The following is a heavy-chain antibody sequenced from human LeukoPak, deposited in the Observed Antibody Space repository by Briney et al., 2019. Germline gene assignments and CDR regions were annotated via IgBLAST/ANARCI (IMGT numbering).Heavy chain of an antibody. Sequence: GASVKVSCKAPGGTFSSYAISWVRQAPGQGLEWMGGIIPIFGTANYAQKFQGRVTITADESTSTAYMELSSLRSEDTAVYYCARDKGGPNRGTFDYWGQGTLVTVSS. CDR1: GGTFSSYA. CDR2: IIPIFGTA. D-gene: IGHD3-10*01. CDR3: ARDKGGPNRGTFDY. V-gene: IGHV1-69*13. J-gene: IGHJ4*02.